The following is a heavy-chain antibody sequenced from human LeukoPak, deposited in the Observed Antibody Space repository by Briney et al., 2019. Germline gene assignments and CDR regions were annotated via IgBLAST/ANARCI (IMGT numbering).Heavy chain of an antibody. Sequence: GGSLRLSCAASGFTFSNYGMSWVRQAPGKGLEWVSSISSGSSYIYYADSVKGRFTISRDNAKNSLYLQMNSLRAEDTAVYYCARARTMYSSGWYQVVNFDYWGQETLVTVSS. CDR1: GFTFSNYG. V-gene: IGHV3-21*01. CDR3: ARARTMYSSGWYQVVNFDY. D-gene: IGHD6-19*01. CDR2: ISSGSSYI. J-gene: IGHJ4*02.